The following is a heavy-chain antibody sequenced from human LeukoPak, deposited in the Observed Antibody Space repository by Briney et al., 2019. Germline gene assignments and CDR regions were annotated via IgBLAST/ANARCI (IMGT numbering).Heavy chain of an antibody. CDR1: GFTFSSYS. Sequence: GGSLRLSCAASGFTFSSYSMNWVRQAPGKGLEWVGRIKSKTDGGTTDYAAPVKGRFTISRDDSKNTLYLQMNSLKTEDTAVYYCTTETPKRLHYSGYFYWGQGTLVTVSS. V-gene: IGHV3-15*01. J-gene: IGHJ4*02. D-gene: IGHD5-12*01. CDR3: TTETPKRLHYSGYFY. CDR2: IKSKTDGGTT.